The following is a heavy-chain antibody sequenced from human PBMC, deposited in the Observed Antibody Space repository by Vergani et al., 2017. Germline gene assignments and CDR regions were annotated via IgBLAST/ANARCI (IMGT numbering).Heavy chain of an antibody. CDR2: IRSGRSP. CDR3: AKSLSASGDF. CDR1: GFNFSKSA. Sequence: EVQLLESGGGWVQPGGSLRLPCAASGFNFSKSAMSWVRQAPGTGPEWVSAIRSGRSPHYADSVKGRFTISRDNSKNTVYLQIDSLRAEDTAIYYCAKSLSASGDFWGQGTRVTVSS. J-gene: IGHJ4*02. D-gene: IGHD2/OR15-2a*01. V-gene: IGHV3-23*01.